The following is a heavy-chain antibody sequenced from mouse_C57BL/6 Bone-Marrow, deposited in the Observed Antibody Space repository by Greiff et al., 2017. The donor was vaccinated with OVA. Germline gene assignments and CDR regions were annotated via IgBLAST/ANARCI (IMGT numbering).Heavy chain of an antibody. D-gene: IGHD2-1*01. Sequence: EVQLQESGAELVRPGASVKLSCTASGFNINDDYMHWVKQRPEQGLEWIGWIDPENGDTESASKFQGKATITADTSSNTAYLQLSSLTSEDTAVYYCTSYGNFDNWGQGTTLTVSS. CDR2: IDPENGDT. J-gene: IGHJ2*01. CDR1: GFNINDDY. V-gene: IGHV14-4*01. CDR3: TSYGNFDN.